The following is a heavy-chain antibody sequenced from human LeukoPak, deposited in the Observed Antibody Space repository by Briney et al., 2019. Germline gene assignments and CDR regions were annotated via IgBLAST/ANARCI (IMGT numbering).Heavy chain of an antibody. Sequence: GGSLRLSCAASGFTITNHWMHWVRQAPGKGLVWVSRINSDGRITNYADSVKGRFTISRDNAKNTLYLQMNSLRAEDTAVYYCASPYCGRIACYGGNYWGQGTLVTVSS. V-gene: IGHV3-74*01. CDR1: GFTITNHW. J-gene: IGHJ4*02. CDR3: ASPYCGRIACYGGNY. D-gene: IGHD2-21*01. CDR2: INSDGRIT.